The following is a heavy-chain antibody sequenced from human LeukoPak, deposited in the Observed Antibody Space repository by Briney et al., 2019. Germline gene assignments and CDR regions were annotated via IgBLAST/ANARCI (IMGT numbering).Heavy chain of an antibody. CDR1: GGSIRTNTNFWGWDSSSY. J-gene: IGHJ5*02. Sequence: SETLSLTCSVSGGSIRTNTNFWGWDSSSYWGWIRQPPGKGLEWIGSIYYSGSTYYNPSLKSRVTISVDTSKNQFSLKLSSVTAADTAVYYCARHSGSYGFAVWFDPWGQGTLVTVSS. D-gene: IGHD5-18*01. V-gene: IGHV4-39*01. CDR2: IYYSGST. CDR3: ARHSGSYGFAVWFDP.